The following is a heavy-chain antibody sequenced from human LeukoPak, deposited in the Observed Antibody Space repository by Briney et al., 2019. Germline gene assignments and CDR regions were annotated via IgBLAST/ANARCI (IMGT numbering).Heavy chain of an antibody. V-gene: IGHV4-61*08. CDR3: ARAGGVKTAALDLDY. J-gene: IGHJ4*02. Sequence: SPSLSLTCTVSGGSISSGDYYWGWLRQPPGKGLEWFGNIYYSGSANHNPSLKSRVTISRDTSKNQFYLKLTSVTTADTAVYYCARAGGVKTAALDLDYWGQGTLVTVSS. D-gene: IGHD6-25*01. CDR2: IYYSGSA. CDR1: GGSISSGDYY.